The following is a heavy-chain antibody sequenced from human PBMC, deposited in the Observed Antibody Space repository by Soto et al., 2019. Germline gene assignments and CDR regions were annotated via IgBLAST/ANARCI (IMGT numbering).Heavy chain of an antibody. CDR3: ARANPTKYYDYVWGDYRRGGMDV. J-gene: IGHJ6*02. CDR1: GGTFSAYA. V-gene: IGHV1-69*06. D-gene: IGHD3-16*02. Sequence: QLQLVQSGAEVKKPGSSVKVSCKASGGTFSAYAISWVRQAPGQGLEWMGGILPLSGTTNYTQRFQGRVTISADKSTSTAYMEVSSLRSEDTAVYYCARANPTKYYDYVWGDYRRGGMDVWGQGTTVTVSS. CDR2: ILPLSGTT.